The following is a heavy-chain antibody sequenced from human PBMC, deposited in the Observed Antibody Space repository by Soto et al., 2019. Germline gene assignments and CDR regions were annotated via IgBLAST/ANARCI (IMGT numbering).Heavy chain of an antibody. V-gene: IGHV4-39*01. D-gene: IGHD6-19*01. CDR3: ARNWVLSSGWDFTLDY. CDR2: IYYSGST. CDR1: GGSISSSSYY. Sequence: SETLSLTCTVSGGSISSSSYYWGWIRQPPGKGLEWIGSIYYSGSTYYNPSLKSRVTISVDTSKNQFSLKLSSVTAADTAVYYCARNWVLSSGWDFTLDYWGQGTPVTFSS. J-gene: IGHJ4*02.